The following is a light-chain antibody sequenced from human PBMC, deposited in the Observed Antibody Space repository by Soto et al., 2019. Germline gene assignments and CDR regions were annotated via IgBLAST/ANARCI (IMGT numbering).Light chain of an antibody. CDR2: AAS. CDR1: QGISND. Sequence: AIPMTQSPSSLSASVGDRVTITCRASQGISNDLGWYQQKPGKAPKLLIYAASTLESGVPSRFSGSGSGTDFTLTISSLRPEDFATYYCLQDYNYPRTFGQGTKVEIK. J-gene: IGKJ1*01. CDR3: LQDYNYPRT. V-gene: IGKV1-6*01.